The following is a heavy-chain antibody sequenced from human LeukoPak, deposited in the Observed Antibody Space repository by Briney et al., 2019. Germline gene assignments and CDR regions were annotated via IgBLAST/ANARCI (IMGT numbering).Heavy chain of an antibody. J-gene: IGHJ4*02. CDR3: ARDPLYPGLGY. CDR1: GFTVSSNY. D-gene: IGHD2-8*01. CDR2: IYSGGST. V-gene: IGHV3-66*01. Sequence: GGSLRLSCAASGFTVSSNYMSWVRQAPGKGLEWVSVIYSGGSTYYADSVKGRFTISRDNSKNTLYLQMSSLRAEDTAVYYCARDPLYPGLGYWGQGTLVTVSS.